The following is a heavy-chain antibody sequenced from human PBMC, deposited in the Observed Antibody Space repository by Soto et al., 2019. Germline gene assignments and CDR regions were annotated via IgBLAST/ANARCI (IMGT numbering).Heavy chain of an antibody. Sequence: EVQLVESGGGLVQPGGSLRLSCAASGFTFSSYWRSWVRQAQGKGLEWVANIKQEGSEKDYVDSVRGRFTISRDNVKNSLYVQMNSLRDEDTAVYYCARGGMRYFDWLLDDAFDIWGQGTMVTVSS. CDR2: IKQEGSEK. D-gene: IGHD3-9*01. J-gene: IGHJ3*02. CDR1: GFTFSSYW. CDR3: ARGGMRYFDWLLDDAFDI. V-gene: IGHV3-7*01.